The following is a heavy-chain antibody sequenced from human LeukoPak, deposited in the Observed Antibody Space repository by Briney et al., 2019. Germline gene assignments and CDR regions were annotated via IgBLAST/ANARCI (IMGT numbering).Heavy chain of an antibody. V-gene: IGHV4-39*07. CDR2: IYYNGRT. Sequence: SETLSLTCTASGDSINNNNYYWGWIRQPPGKGLEWIGNIYYNGRTYYNPSLKSRVTISVDTSKNQFSLKLSSVTAADTAVYYCARSELLWFGGVNSGFDYWGQGTLVTVSS. J-gene: IGHJ4*02. D-gene: IGHD3-10*01. CDR1: GDSINNNNYY. CDR3: ARSELLWFGGVNSGFDY.